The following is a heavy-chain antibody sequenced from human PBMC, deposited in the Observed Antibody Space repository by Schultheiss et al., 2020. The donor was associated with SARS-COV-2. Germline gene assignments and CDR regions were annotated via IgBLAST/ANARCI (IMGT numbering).Heavy chain of an antibody. V-gene: IGHV3-11*04. Sequence: GGSLRLSCAASGFTFSDYYMSWIRQAPGKGLEWVSAISCSGGSTYYADSVKGRFTISRDNAKNSLYLQMNSLRAEDTAVYYCARTQLDYYFDYWGQGTLVTVSS. CDR1: GFTFSDYY. CDR3: ARTQLDYYFDY. CDR2: ISCSGGST. D-gene: IGHD6-6*01. J-gene: IGHJ4*02.